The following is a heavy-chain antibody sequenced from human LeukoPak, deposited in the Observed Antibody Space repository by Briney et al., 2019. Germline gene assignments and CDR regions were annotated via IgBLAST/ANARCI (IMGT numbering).Heavy chain of an antibody. V-gene: IGHV3-30*02. CDR3: AKGDDYGSGAMFDY. D-gene: IGHD3-10*01. CDR2: IRYDVSNI. J-gene: IGHJ4*02. Sequence: GGSLRLSCAASGFTFSSYGMHWVRQAPGKGLEWVTFIRYDVSNIYYADSVKGRFTTSRDSSKNTLYLQMNSLRAEDTAVYYCAKGDDYGSGAMFDYWGQGTLVTVSS. CDR1: GFTFSSYG.